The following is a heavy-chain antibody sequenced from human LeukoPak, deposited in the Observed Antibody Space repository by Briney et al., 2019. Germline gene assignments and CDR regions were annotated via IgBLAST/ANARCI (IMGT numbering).Heavy chain of an antibody. V-gene: IGHV4-39*01. CDR3: ARLPRITMVRGVYYYYYYMDV. CDR2: IYYSGST. D-gene: IGHD3-10*01. CDR1: GGSISSSSYY. Sequence: PSETLSLTCTVSGGSISSSSYYWGWIRQPPGKGLEWIGSIYYSGSTYYNPSLKSRVTISVDTSKNQFSLKLSSVTAADTAVYYCARLPRITMVRGVYYYYYYMDVWGKGTTVTVSS. J-gene: IGHJ6*03.